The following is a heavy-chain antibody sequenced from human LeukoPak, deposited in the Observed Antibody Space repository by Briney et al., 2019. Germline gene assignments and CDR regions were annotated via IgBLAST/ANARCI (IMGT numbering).Heavy chain of an antibody. D-gene: IGHD3-22*01. CDR1: GFIFSAYG. CDR2: IWYDGGNK. Sequence: GGSLRLSCAASGFIFSAYGMHWVRQAPGKGLEWVAVIWYDGGNKYYADSVKGRFTISRDNSKNTLYLQMNSLRAEDTAVYYCAKERLHKYYYDSSGSYHFDYWGQGTLVTVSS. CDR3: AKERLHKYYYDSSGSYHFDY. V-gene: IGHV3-30*02. J-gene: IGHJ4*02.